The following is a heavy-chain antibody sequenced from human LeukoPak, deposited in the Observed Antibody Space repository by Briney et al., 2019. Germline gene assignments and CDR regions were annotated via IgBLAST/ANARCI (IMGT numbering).Heavy chain of an antibody. CDR1: GFTFSSYA. J-gene: IGHJ4*02. V-gene: IGHV3-23*01. Sequence: PGGSLRLSCAASGFTFSSYAMSWVRQAPGKGLEWVSAISGSGGSTYYADSVKGRFTISRDNSKNTLYLQMNSLRAEDTAVCYCAKDTRYSGSYYFVFDYWGQGTLVTVSS. D-gene: IGHD1-26*01. CDR2: ISGSGGST. CDR3: AKDTRYSGSYYFVFDY.